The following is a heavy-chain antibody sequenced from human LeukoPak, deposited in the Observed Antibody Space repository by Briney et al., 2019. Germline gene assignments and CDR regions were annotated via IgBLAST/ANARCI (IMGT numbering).Heavy chain of an antibody. CDR3: ARGFEYYDILTGHYSPHYFDY. J-gene: IGHJ4*02. V-gene: IGHV3-53*01. Sequence: GGSLRLSCAASGLTVSSNYMSWVRQAPGKGLEWDSAIYSGGSTYYADSVKGRFTISRDDSKNTLYLQMNSLRAEDTAVYYCARGFEYYDILTGHYSPHYFDYWGQGTLVTVSS. CDR1: GLTVSSNY. CDR2: IYSGGST. D-gene: IGHD3-9*01.